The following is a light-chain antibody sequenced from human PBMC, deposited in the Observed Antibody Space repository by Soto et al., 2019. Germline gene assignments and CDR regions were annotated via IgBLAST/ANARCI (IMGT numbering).Light chain of an antibody. CDR3: QHYVTWPLT. CDR1: QSVGSD. J-gene: IGKJ4*01. Sequence: EIVLTQSPATLSVSPGERATLSCRASQSVGSDLAWYQQKPGQAPRLLIYDTSIRAAGVPARFSGSRSGAEFTLTISSLQSEDFAVYYCQHYVTWPLTFGGGTKVDIK. V-gene: IGKV3-15*01. CDR2: DTS.